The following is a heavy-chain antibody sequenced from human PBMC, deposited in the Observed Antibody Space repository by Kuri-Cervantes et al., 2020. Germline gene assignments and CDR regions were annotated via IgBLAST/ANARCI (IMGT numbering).Heavy chain of an antibody. J-gene: IGHJ6*01. CDR2: ISWNSGSI. V-gene: IGHV3-9*01. Sequence: SLKISCAASGLTFDDYAMHWVRQAPGKGLEWVSGISWNSGSIGYADSVKGRFTISRDNRKNSLYLQMNSLRSEDTALYYCTKGSGGYVATMDVWGQGTTVTVSS. D-gene: IGHD6-25*01. CDR3: TKGSGGYVATMDV. CDR1: GLTFDDYA.